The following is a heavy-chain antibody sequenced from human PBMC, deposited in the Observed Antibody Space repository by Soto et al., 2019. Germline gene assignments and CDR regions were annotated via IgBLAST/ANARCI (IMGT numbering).Heavy chain of an antibody. V-gene: IGHV4-61*08. D-gene: IGHD2-2*02. CDR3: ARGYCSSTSCYIWDNWFDP. Sequence: PSETLSLTCTVSGGSISSGGYYWSWIRQPPGKGLEWIGYIYYSGRTNYNPSLKSRVAISVDTSKNQFSLKPSSVTAADTAVYYCARGYCSSTSCYIWDNWFDPWGQGTLVTVSS. J-gene: IGHJ5*02. CDR2: IYYSGRT. CDR1: GGSISSGGYY.